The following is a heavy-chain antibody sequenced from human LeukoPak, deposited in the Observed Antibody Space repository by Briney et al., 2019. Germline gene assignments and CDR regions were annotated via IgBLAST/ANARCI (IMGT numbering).Heavy chain of an antibody. CDR3: AKVATMGAFDI. CDR2: IIPILGIA. Sequence: SVKVSCKASGGTFSSYAISWVRQAPGQGLEWMGRIIPILGIANYAQKFQGRVTITADKSTSTAYMELSSLRSEDTAVYYCAKVATMGAFDIWGQGTMVTVSS. V-gene: IGHV1-69*04. D-gene: IGHD5-24*01. CDR1: GGTFSSYA. J-gene: IGHJ3*02.